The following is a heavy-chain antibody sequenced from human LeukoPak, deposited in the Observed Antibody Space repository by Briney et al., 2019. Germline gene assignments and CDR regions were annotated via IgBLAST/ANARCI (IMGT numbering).Heavy chain of an antibody. CDR3: ARADIVVVPAADFDY. D-gene: IGHD2-2*01. Sequence: ASVKVSCKASGYTFTGYYMHWVRQAPGQGLEWMGWINPNSCGTNYAQKFQGRVTMTRDTYISTAYMELSRLRSDDTAVYYCARADIVVVPAADFDYWGQGTLVTVSS. V-gene: IGHV1-2*02. CDR2: INPNSCGT. J-gene: IGHJ4*02. CDR1: GYTFTGYY.